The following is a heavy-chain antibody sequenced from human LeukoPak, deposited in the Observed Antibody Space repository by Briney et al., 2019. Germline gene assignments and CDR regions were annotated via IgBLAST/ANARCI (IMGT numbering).Heavy chain of an antibody. J-gene: IGHJ5*02. V-gene: IGHV4-61*01. CDR3: ARDISVRDAAWWFNP. D-gene: IGHD5-24*01. CDR1: GVSISSSNSY. CDR2: IYYSGST. Sequence: SETLSLTCTGSGVSISSSNSYWGWTRQPPGKGLERIGYIYYSGSTNHNPALKSRVTISVDTSKNQISLKLSSVTAADTAVYYCARDISVRDAAWWFNPWGQGTLVTVSS.